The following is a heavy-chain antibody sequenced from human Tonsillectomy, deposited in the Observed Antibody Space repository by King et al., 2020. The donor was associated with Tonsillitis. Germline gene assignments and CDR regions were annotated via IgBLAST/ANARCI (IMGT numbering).Heavy chain of an antibody. J-gene: IGHJ4*02. CDR3: ATRSGDYGDYGLDY. V-gene: IGHV4-30-4*07. Sequence: QLQESGPGLVKPSQTLSLTCAISGVSISSGGYSWSWIRQPPGKGLEWIGYIYYTGSTYYNPSLKSRVTISLDTSKNQFSLKLSSVTAEDTAVYYCATRSGDYGDYGLDYWGQGTLVTVSS. CDR1: GVSISSGGYS. D-gene: IGHD4-17*01. CDR2: IYYTGST.